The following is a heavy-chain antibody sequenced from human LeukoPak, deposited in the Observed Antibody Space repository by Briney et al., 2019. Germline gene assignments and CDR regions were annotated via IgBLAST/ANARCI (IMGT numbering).Heavy chain of an antibody. V-gene: IGHV3-21*06. D-gene: IGHD1-26*01. J-gene: IGHJ4*02. CDR3: ARGSMGGTYDY. CDR1: GFTFSGYS. CDR2: TSSSGTYT. Sequence: GGSLRLSCAASGFTFSGYSINWVRQAPGKGLEWVSSTSSSGTYTSFADSVKGRFTISRDNAKNSLFLQMNRLRAEDTAVYYCARGSMGGTYDYWGQGTLVTVSA.